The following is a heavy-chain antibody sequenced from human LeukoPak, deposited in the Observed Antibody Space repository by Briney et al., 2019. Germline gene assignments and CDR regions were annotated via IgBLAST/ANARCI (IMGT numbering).Heavy chain of an antibody. CDR2: INDSGRT. J-gene: IGHJ6*03. V-gene: IGHV4-34*01. CDR3: ARRWNYGRNYYIDV. Sequence: SETLSLTCAVYGGSFSNYFWSWIRQTPGKGMEWIGEINDSGRTNYNPSLMSRVTVSVDTSKNQFSLRLTSVTATDTAVYYCARRWNYGRNYYIDVWGKGAAVSVSS. D-gene: IGHD1-7*01. CDR1: GGSFSNYF.